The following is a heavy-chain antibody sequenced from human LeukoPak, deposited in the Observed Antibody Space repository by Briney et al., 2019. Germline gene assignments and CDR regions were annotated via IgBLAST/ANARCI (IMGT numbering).Heavy chain of an antibody. V-gene: IGHV3-30-3*01. CDR3: ARAMSTFGGVRNYFDS. CDR1: GFTFSSYA. CDR2: ISYDGSNK. Sequence: GGSLRLSCAASGFTFSSYAMHWVRQAPGKGLEWVAVISYDGSNKYYADSVKGRFTISRDNSKNTLYLQMNSLRAEDTAVYYCARAMSTFGGVRNYFDSWGQGTLVTVSS. J-gene: IGHJ4*02. D-gene: IGHD3-16*01.